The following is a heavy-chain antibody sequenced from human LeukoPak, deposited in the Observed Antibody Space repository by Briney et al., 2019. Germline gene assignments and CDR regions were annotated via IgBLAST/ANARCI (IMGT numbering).Heavy chain of an antibody. CDR1: GFTFTSYG. V-gene: IGHV1-18*01. Sequence: GGSLRLSCAASGFTFTSYGISWVRQAPGQGLEWMGWISAYNGNTNYAQKLQGRVTMTTDTSTSTAYMELWSLRSDDTAVYYCASSCSSTSCYGVRSDYWGQGTLVTVSS. CDR3: ASSCSSTSCYGVRSDY. D-gene: IGHD2-2*01. J-gene: IGHJ4*02. CDR2: ISAYNGNT.